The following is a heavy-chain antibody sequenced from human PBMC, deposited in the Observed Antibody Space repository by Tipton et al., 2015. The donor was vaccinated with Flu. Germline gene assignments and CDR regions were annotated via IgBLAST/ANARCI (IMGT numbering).Heavy chain of an antibody. D-gene: IGHD2-2*01. CDR1: GYNFSLYW. Sequence: QLVKSGAEVKKPGESLKISCKGSGYNFSLYWIAWVRQMPGKGLEWMGIIYPGDSDTKYSTSFQGQVTISVDKSINTAYLQWRTLKASDTALYYCVKQTSTITPNWFDPWGQGTLVTVSS. J-gene: IGHJ5*02. CDR3: VKQTSTITPNWFDP. V-gene: IGHV5-51*01. CDR2: IYPGDSDT.